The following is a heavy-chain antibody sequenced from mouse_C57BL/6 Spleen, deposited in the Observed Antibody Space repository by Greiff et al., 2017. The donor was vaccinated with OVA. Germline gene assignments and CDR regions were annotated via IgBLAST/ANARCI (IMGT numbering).Heavy chain of an antibody. Sequence: VMLVESGPGLVAPSQSLSITCTVSGFSLTSYGVDWVRQSPGKGLEWLGVIWGVGSTNYNSALKSRLSISKDNSKSQVFLKMNSLQTDDTAMYYCALDSSGYGWFAYWGQGTLVTVSA. CDR3: ALDSSGYGWFAY. D-gene: IGHD3-2*02. CDR2: IWGVGST. J-gene: IGHJ3*01. CDR1: GFSLTSYG. V-gene: IGHV2-6*01.